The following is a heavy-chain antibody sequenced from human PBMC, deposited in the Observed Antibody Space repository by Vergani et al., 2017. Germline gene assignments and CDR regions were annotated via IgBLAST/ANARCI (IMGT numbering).Heavy chain of an antibody. Sequence: VQLVESGGGVVQPGRSLRLSCAASGFTFTNFAMTWVRQAPGEGLEWVSGISGSGGFTYYADSVKGRFTISRDNSKNTMFLQMNNLRAEDTAVYYCAKDNVPGYYDSSCYCDYWGQGTLVTVSS. D-gene: IGHD3-22*01. CDR2: ISGSGGFT. CDR1: GFTFTNFA. CDR3: AKDNVPGYYDSSCYCDY. V-gene: IGHV3-23*04. J-gene: IGHJ4*02.